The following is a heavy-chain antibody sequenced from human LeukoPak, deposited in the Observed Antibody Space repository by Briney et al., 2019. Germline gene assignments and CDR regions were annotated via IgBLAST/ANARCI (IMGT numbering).Heavy chain of an antibody. V-gene: IGHV3-30*18. CDR1: GFTFSSYG. D-gene: IGHD6-13*01. Sequence: PGRSLRLSCAASGFTFSSYGMHWVRQAPGKGLEWVAVISYDGSNKYYADSVKSRFTISRDNSKNTLYLQMNSLRAEDTAVYYCAKDLFKAAAPDYWGQGTLVTVSS. J-gene: IGHJ4*02. CDR3: AKDLFKAAAPDY. CDR2: ISYDGSNK.